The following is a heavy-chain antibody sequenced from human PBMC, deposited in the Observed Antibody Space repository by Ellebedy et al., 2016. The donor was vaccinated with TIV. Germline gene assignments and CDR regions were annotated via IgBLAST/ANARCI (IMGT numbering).Heavy chain of an antibody. J-gene: IGHJ3*02. D-gene: IGHD3-16*01. V-gene: IGHV3-21*01. Sequence: GGSLRLSXAASGFTFSSYSMNWVRQAPGKGLEWVSSISSSSSYIYYADSVKGRFTISRDNAKNSLYLQMNSLRAEDTAVYYCARELGGDDAFDIWGQGTMVTVSS. CDR1: GFTFSSYS. CDR2: ISSSSSYI. CDR3: ARELGGDDAFDI.